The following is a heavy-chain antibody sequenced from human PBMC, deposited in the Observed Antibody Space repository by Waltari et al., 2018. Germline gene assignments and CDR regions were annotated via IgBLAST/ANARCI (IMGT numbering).Heavy chain of an antibody. Sequence: QVQLVQSGAEVKKPGSSVKVSCKASGGTFSSYAISWVRQAPGQGLEWMGGIIPILGIANYAQKFQGRVTITADKSTSTAYMELSSLRSEDTAVYYCARDRTGTTDFDYWGQGTLVTVSS. CDR2: IIPILGIA. D-gene: IGHD1-1*01. V-gene: IGHV1-69*10. CDR1: GGTFSSYA. CDR3: ARDRTGTTDFDY. J-gene: IGHJ4*02.